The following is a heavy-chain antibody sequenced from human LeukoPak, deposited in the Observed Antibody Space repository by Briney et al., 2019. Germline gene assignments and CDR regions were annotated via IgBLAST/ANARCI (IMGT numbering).Heavy chain of an antibody. CDR1: GYTFTGYY. CDR2: INPNTGGT. J-gene: IGHJ6*04. V-gene: IGHV1-2*02. D-gene: IGHD3-10*01. Sequence: VASVKVSCTASGYTFTGYYMHWVRRAPGQGLEWMGWINPNTGGTNYAQKFQGRVTMTRDTSISTAYMELSRLRSDDTAVYYCARDFGELFGMDVWGKGTTVTVSS. CDR3: ARDFGELFGMDV.